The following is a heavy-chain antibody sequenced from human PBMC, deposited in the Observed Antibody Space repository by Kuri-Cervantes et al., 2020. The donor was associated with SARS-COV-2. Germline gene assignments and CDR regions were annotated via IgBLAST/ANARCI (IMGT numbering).Heavy chain of an antibody. CDR3: ARGTSETWYGLDV. V-gene: IGHV3-53*01. D-gene: IGHD1-1*01. CDR2: IYSGGRT. Sequence: GGSLRLSCAASGFIVSSNQMTWVRQAPGKGLEWVSVIYSGGRTEYEDSVKGRFSISRGTSKNTLHLQMNGLRADDTAVYYCARGTSETWYGLDVWGQGTTVTVSS. J-gene: IGHJ6*02. CDR1: GFIVSSNQ.